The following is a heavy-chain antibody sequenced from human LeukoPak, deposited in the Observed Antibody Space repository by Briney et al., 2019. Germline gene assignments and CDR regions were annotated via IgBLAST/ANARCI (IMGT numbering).Heavy chain of an antibody. J-gene: IGHJ5*01. CDR1: GFTFSSYT. CDR3: VRGWFDF. Sequence: RGSLRLSCAASGFTFSSYTMNRVRLAPGKGLEWVSSISSGSGYIQYADSVKGRFTISRDNAENSVFLQMRSLRVDDTALYYCVRGWFDFWGQGTPVTVSS. CDR2: ISSGSGYI. V-gene: IGHV3-21*01.